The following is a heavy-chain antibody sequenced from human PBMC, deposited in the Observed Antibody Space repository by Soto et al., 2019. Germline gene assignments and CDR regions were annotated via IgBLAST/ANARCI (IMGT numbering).Heavy chain of an antibody. CDR1: GGSISSSSYY. CDR2: IYYSGST. D-gene: IGHD6-13*01. J-gene: IGHJ3*02. V-gene: IGHV4-39*01. CDR3: ARHLDEIAASDAFDI. Sequence: QLLESGPGLVKPSETLSLTCTVSGGSISSSSYYWGWIRQPPGKGLEWIGSIYYSGSTYYNPSLKSRVTISVDTSKNQFSLKLSSVTAADTAVYYCARHLDEIAASDAFDIWGQGTMVTVSS.